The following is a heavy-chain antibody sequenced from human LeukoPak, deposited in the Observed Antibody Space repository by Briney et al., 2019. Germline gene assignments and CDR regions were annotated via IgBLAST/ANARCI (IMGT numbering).Heavy chain of an antibody. CDR3: VQGHTDYYFTIDS. Sequence: PGGSLRLSCAAAGYSFTAYGMGWVRQAPGRGPEWVAAISFNTHYPDSVKGRFTISRDNSKNTLYLQMNNLRAEDTAVYYCVQGHTDYYFTIDSWGQGTLLTVSS. D-gene: IGHD2/OR15-2a*01. J-gene: IGHJ4*02. CDR2: ISFNT. V-gene: IGHV3-23*01. CDR1: GYSFTAYG.